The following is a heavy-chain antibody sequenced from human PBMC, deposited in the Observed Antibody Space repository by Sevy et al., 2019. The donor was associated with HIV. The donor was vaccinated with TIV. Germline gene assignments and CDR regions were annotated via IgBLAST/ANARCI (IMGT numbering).Heavy chain of an antibody. Sequence: GESLKISCKGAGYSFTNYWIGWVRQMPGKGLEWMGIIYPGDSDTRYSPSFQDQVTISADKSISTAYLQWSSLRASDTAMYYCARFGSYRLSYDGMDVWGQGTTVTVSS. V-gene: IGHV5-51*01. D-gene: IGHD2-15*01. J-gene: IGHJ6*02. CDR2: IYPGDSDT. CDR3: ARFGSYRLSYDGMDV. CDR1: GYSFTNYW.